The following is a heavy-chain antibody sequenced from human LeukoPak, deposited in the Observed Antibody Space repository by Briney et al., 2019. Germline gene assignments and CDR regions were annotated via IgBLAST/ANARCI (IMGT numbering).Heavy chain of an antibody. CDR2: IWYDGTKK. Sequence: QPGRSLRLSCAASGFTFSSYGMHWVRQAPGKGLEWVAVIWYDGTKKYYADSVKGRFTISRDNAKNSLYLQMNSLRAEDTALYYCAKDSGSGYYTTFDYWGQGTLVTVSS. CDR1: GFTFSSYG. CDR3: AKDSGSGYYTTFDY. J-gene: IGHJ4*02. V-gene: IGHV3-33*03. D-gene: IGHD3-22*01.